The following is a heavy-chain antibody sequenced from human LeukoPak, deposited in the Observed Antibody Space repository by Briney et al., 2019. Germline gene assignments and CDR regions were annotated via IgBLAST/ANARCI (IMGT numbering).Heavy chain of an antibody. J-gene: IGHJ4*02. CDR3: ARDFYDSSGYSVTYFDY. Sequence: ASVKVPCKASGYTFTSYGISWVRQAPGQGLEWMGWISTYNGKTNYAQKFQGRVTMTTDTSTSTAYMELRSLRSDDTAVYYCARDFYDSSGYSVTYFDYWGQGTLVTVSS. D-gene: IGHD3-22*01. CDR2: ISTYNGKT. CDR1: GYTFTSYG. V-gene: IGHV1-18*01.